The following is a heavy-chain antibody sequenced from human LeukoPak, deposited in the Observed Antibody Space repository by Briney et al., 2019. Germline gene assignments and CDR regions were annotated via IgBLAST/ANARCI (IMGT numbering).Heavy chain of an antibody. D-gene: IGHD3-10*01. CDR2: IYYSGST. J-gene: IGHJ4*02. CDR3: ARKENVYYYFDY. CDR1: GGSISSGGYY. Sequence: SETLSLTCTVSGGSISSGGYYWSWIRQHPGKGLEWIGYIYYSGSTYYNPSLKSRVTISIDTSKNQFSLKLSSVTAADTAVYYCARKENVYYYFDYWGQGTLVTVSS. V-gene: IGHV4-31*03.